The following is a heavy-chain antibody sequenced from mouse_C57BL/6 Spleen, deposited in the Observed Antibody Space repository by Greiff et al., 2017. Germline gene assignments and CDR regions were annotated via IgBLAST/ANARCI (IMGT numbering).Heavy chain of an antibody. V-gene: IGHV6-6*01. J-gene: IGHJ1*03. CDR2: IRNKANNHAT. CDR1: GFTFSDAW. CDR3: TRPPYGSRGWYFDV. Sequence: EVKLVESGGGLVQPGGSMKLSCAASGFTFSDAWMDWVRQSPEKGLEWVAEIRNKANNHATYYAESVKGRFTISRDDSKSSVYLQMNSLRAEDTGIYYCTRPPYGSRGWYFDVWGTGTTVTVSS. D-gene: IGHD1-1*01.